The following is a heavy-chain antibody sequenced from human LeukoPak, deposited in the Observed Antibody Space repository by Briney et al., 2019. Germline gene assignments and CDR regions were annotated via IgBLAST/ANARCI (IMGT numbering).Heavy chain of an antibody. CDR1: GGTFSSYA. V-gene: IGHV1-69*06. CDR3: ARGLARRRLFGVVITNYYYYMDV. CDR2: IIPIFGTA. J-gene: IGHJ6*03. Sequence: GASVKVSCKASGGTFSSYAISWVRQAPGQGLEWMGGIIPIFGTANYAQKFQGRVTITADKSTSTAYMELSSLRSEDTAVYYCARGLARRRLFGVVITNYYYYMDVWGQGTTVTVSS. D-gene: IGHD3-3*01.